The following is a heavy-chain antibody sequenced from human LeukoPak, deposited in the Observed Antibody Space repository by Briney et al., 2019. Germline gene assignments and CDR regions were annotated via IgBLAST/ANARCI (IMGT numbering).Heavy chain of an antibody. Sequence: PETLSLTCTVSGGSISSYYWSWIRQPPGKGLEWIGYIYYSGSTNYNPSLKSRVTISVDTSKNQFSLKLSSVTAADTAVYYCARYYYGSGSYYLDYWGQGTLVTVSS. V-gene: IGHV4-59*01. CDR1: GGSISSYY. CDR3: ARYYYGSGSYYLDY. CDR2: IYYSGST. D-gene: IGHD3-10*01. J-gene: IGHJ4*02.